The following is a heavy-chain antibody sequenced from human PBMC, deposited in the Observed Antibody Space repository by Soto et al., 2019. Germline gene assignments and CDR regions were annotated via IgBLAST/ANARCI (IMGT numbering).Heavy chain of an antibody. CDR2: IKSKTDGGTT. V-gene: IGHV3-15*01. CDR3: TTIVVVVAATDV. D-gene: IGHD2-15*01. CDR1: GFTFSNAW. J-gene: IGHJ6*02. Sequence: GGSLRLSCAASGFTFSNAWMSWVRQAPGKGLEWVGRIKSKTDGGTTDYAAPVKGRFTISRDDSKNTLYLQMNSLKTEDTAVYYCTTIVVVVAATDVWGQGTTVTVSS.